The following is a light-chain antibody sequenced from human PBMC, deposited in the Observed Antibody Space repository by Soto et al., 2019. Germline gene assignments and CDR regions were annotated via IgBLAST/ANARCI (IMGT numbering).Light chain of an antibody. CDR2: EGS. CDR3: CSYVGSTTYV. CDR1: SNDDGRYNQ. Sequence: QSALTQPASVSGSPGQSITISCTGSSNDDGRYNQVSWYQQHPGKAPKVMIYEGSQRPSGVSNRFSGSKSGNTASLTISGLQAEDEADYYCCSYVGSTTYVFGTGTKVTVL. V-gene: IGLV2-23*01. J-gene: IGLJ1*01.